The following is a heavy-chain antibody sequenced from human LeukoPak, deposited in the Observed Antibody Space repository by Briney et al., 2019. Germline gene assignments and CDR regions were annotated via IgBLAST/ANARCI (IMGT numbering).Heavy chain of an antibody. J-gene: IGHJ4*02. CDR3: ARVSLWFGELYYFDY. D-gene: IGHD3-10*01. Sequence: ASVKVSCKASGYTFTSYAISWVRQAPGQGLEWMGGIIPIFGTANYAQKFQGRVTITADESTSTAYMELSSLRSEDTAVYYCARVSLWFGELYYFDYWGQGTLVTVSS. CDR2: IIPIFGTA. V-gene: IGHV1-69*13. CDR1: GYTFTSYA.